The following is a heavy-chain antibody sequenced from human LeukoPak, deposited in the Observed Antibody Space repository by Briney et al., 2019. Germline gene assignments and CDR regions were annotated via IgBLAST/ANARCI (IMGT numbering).Heavy chain of an antibody. CDR1: GYTFTSYD. D-gene: IGHD6-19*01. V-gene: IGHV1-69*13. CDR3: ARATSSGPPFDY. J-gene: IGHJ4*02. Sequence: SVKVSCKASGYTFTSYDINWVRQAPGQGLEWMGGIIPIFGTANYAQKFQGRVTITADESTSTAYMELSSLRSEDTAVYYCARATSSGPPFDYWGQGTPVTVSS. CDR2: IIPIFGTA.